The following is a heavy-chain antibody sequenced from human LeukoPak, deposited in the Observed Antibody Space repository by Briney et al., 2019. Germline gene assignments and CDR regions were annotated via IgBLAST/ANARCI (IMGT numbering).Heavy chain of an antibody. CDR3: ARVHDILTGRYYFDY. CDR1: GGSISSYY. CDR2: IYTSGST. V-gene: IGHV4-4*07. J-gene: IGHJ4*02. Sequence: KASETLSLTCTVSGGSISSYYWSWIRQPAGKGLEWIGRIYTSGSTNYNPSLKSRVTMSVDTSKNQFSLELSSVTAADTAVYYCARVHDILTGRYYFDYWGQGTLVTVSS. D-gene: IGHD3-9*01.